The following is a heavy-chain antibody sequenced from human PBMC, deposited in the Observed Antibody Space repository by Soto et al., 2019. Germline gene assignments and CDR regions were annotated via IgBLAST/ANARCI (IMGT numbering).Heavy chain of an antibody. D-gene: IGHD4-17*01. CDR1: GGSISSYY. Sequence: QVQLQESGPGLVKPSETLSLTCTVSGGSISSYYWSWIRQPPGKGLEWIGYIYYSGSTNYNPSLRSRVTISVDTSKNQFSLKLSSVTAADTAVEYCARRYGPSFDYWGQGTLVTVSS. CDR3: ARRYGPSFDY. J-gene: IGHJ4*02. CDR2: IYYSGST. V-gene: IGHV4-59*01.